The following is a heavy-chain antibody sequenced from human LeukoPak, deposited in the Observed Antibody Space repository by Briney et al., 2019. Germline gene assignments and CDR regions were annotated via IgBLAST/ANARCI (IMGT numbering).Heavy chain of an antibody. D-gene: IGHD5-18*01. J-gene: IGHJ4*02. V-gene: IGHV3-23*01. CDR1: RFTFSSYA. CDR3: AKGAFPTAMVTPYFDH. Sequence: GGSLRLSCAGSRFTFSSYAMSWVRQAPGKGLQWVSTISGRGTDTYYADSVKGRFIISRDNSNSTLSLQMSSLRAEDTAVYYCAKGAFPTAMVTPYFDHWGQGALVTVSS. CDR2: ISGRGTDT.